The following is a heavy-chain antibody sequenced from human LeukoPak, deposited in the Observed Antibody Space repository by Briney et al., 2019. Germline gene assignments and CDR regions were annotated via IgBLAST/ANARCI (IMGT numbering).Heavy chain of an antibody. CDR2: ISGSGGST. CDR3: AKAREDSSGYHFDY. D-gene: IGHD3-22*01. J-gene: IGHJ4*02. CDR1: GFTFSSYA. Sequence: PGGSLRLSCAASGFTFSSYAMSWVRQAPGRGLEWVSAISGSGGSTYYADSVKGRFTISRDNSKNTLYLQMNSLRAEDTAVYYCAKAREDSSGYHFDYWGQGTLVTVSS. V-gene: IGHV3-23*01.